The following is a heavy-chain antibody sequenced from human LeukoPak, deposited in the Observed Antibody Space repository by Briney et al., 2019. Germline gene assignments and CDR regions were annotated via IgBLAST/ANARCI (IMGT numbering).Heavy chain of an antibody. Sequence: GGSLRLSCAGSGFTFSSYAMSWVRQAPGKGLEWVASITSTSSYIYYSDSVQGRFAVSRDNAKNSLYLQMNSLRVEDTAVFYCVRRGPNNSGLDYWGQGTLVTVSS. CDR2: ITSTSSYI. CDR1: GFTFSSYA. J-gene: IGHJ4*02. V-gene: IGHV3-21*01. CDR3: VRRGPNNSGLDY. D-gene: IGHD5-12*01.